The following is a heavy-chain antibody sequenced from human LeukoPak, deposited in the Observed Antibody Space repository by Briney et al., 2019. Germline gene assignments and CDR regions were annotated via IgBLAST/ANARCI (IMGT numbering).Heavy chain of an antibody. V-gene: IGHV4-34*01. D-gene: IGHD3-3*01. Sequence: SETLSLTCAVYGGSFSGYYWSWIRQHPGKGLEWIEEINHSGSTNYNPSLKSRDTISVDTSKNQFSLKLSSVTAADTAVYYCARVRFLEWLLPDYYFDYWGQGTLVTVSS. CDR3: ARVRFLEWLLPDYYFDY. J-gene: IGHJ4*02. CDR2: INHSGST. CDR1: GGSFSGYY.